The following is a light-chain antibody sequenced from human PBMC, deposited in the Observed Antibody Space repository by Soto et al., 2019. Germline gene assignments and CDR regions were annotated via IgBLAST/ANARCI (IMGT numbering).Light chain of an antibody. Sequence: DIQMTQSPSSLSASVGDRVTITCRASQSISSYLNWYQQKPGKAPKLLMYAASSLQSGVPSRFSGSGSGTDFTLTISSLQPEDFATYYCQQSYSTPYTFGQGTKV. CDR1: QSISSY. CDR2: AAS. J-gene: IGKJ2*01. CDR3: QQSYSTPYT. V-gene: IGKV1-39*01.